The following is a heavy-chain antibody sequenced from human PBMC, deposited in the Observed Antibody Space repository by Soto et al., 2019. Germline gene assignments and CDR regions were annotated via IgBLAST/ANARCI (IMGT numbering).Heavy chain of an antibody. CDR1: GFTFSSYG. V-gene: IGHV3-30*18. CDR2: ISYDGSNK. D-gene: IGHD5-12*01. Sequence: GGSLRLSCAASGFTFSSYGMHWVRQAPGKGLEWVAVISYDGSNKYYADSVKGRFTISRDNSKNTLYLQMNSLRAEDTAVYYYAKGPRWLQSAFDYWGQGTLVTVS. J-gene: IGHJ4*02. CDR3: AKGPRWLQSAFDY.